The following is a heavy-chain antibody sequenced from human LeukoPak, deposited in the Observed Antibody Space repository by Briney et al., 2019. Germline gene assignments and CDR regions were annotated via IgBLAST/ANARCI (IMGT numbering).Heavy chain of an antibody. J-gene: IGHJ4*02. D-gene: IGHD3-22*01. V-gene: IGHV3-72*01. Sequence: GGSLRLSCAASGFTFSDHYMDWVRQAPGKGLEWVGRTRNKANSYTTEYAASVKGRFTISRDDSKNSLDLQMNSLKTEDTAVYYCATLVRKTTMTFRGWGQGTLVTVSS. CDR2: TRNKANSYTT. CDR3: ATLVRKTTMTFRG. CDR1: GFTFSDHY.